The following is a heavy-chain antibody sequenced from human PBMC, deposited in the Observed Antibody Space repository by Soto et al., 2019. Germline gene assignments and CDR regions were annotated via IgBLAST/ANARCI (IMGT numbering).Heavy chain of an antibody. CDR2: IIPIFGTA. CDR1: GGTFSSYA. J-gene: IGHJ6*02. CDR3: ARVPGIPSFMDV. Sequence: QVQLVQSGAEVKKPGSSVKVSCKASGGTFSSYAISWVRQAPGQGLEWMGGIIPIFGTANYAQKFEGRVTITADDPTSTAYMGLSSLVCRERAVYSGARVPGIPSFMDVWGQGTTVPVSS. D-gene: IGHD5-18*01. V-gene: IGHV1-69*01.